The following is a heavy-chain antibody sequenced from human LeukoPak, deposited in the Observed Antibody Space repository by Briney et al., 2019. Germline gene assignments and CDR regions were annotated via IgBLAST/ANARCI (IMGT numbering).Heavy chain of an antibody. CDR1: GDPINSIDW. J-gene: IGHJ4*02. CDR3: WAIVVSTKLDY. CDR2: IYHSGGT. V-gene: IGHV4-4*02. D-gene: IGHD1-26*01. Sequence: PSETLSLTCAVSGDPINSIDWWSWVRQSPARGLEWIGEIYHSGGTNYKPSLKSRVTISVDTSKNQFSLTLSSVTAADTAVYYCWAIVVSTKLDYWGQGTLVTVSS.